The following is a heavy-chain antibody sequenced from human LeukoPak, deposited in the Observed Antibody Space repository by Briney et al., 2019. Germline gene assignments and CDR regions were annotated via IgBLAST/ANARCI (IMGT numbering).Heavy chain of an antibody. D-gene: IGHD2-21*02. Sequence: XASXGTFXSXAISWVRQAPGQGLEWMGGIIPIFGTANYAQKFQGRVTITTDESTSTAYMELSCLRSEDTAVYYCARGGHIVVVTAILPNYYFDYWGQGTLVTVSS. J-gene: IGHJ4*02. V-gene: IGHV1-69*05. CDR2: IIPIFGTA. CDR3: ARGGHIVVVTAILPNYYFDY. CDR1: XGTFXSXA.